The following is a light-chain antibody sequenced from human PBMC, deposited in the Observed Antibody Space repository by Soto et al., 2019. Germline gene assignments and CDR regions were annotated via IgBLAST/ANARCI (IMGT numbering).Light chain of an antibody. CDR1: SSDVGGYNY. CDR2: DVS. Sequence: QSALTQPASVSGSPGQSITISCTGNSSDVGGYNYVSWYQQHPGKAPKLMIYDVSNRPSGVSNRFSGSKSGNTASLTISGVQAEDEADYYCCSYTSSSTLVFGGGTKLTVL. V-gene: IGLV2-14*01. CDR3: CSYTSSSTLV. J-gene: IGLJ2*01.